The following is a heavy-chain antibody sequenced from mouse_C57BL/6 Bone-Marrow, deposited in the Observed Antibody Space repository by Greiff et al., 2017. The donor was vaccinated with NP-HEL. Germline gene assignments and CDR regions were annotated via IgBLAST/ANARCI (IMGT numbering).Heavy chain of an antibody. CDR2: IDPANGNT. CDR1: GFNIKNTY. V-gene: IGHV14-3*01. CDR3: ARRLLRALYYFDY. J-gene: IGHJ2*01. Sequence: DVQLVESVAELVRPGASVKLSCTASGFNIKNTYMHWVKQRPEQGLEWIGRIDPANGNTKYAPKFQGKATITADTSSNTAYLQLSSLTSEDTAIYYCARRLLRALYYFDYWGQGTTLTVSS. D-gene: IGHD2-3*01.